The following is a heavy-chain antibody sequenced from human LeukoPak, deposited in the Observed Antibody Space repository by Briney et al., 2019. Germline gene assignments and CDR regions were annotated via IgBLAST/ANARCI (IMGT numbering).Heavy chain of an antibody. CDR1: GYTFTSYD. CDR3: ARDFSSGWSDYYYYMDV. D-gene: IGHD6-19*01. V-gene: IGHV1-8*01. CDR2: MNPNSGNT. J-gene: IGHJ6*03. Sequence: ASVRVSCKASGYTFTSYDINWVRQATGQGLEWMGWMNPNSGNTGYAQKFQGRVTMTRNTSISTAYMELSSLRSEDTAVYYCARDFSSGWSDYYYYMDVWGKGTTVTVS.